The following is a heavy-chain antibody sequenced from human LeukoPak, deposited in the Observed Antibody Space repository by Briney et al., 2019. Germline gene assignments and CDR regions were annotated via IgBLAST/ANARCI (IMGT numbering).Heavy chain of an antibody. CDR2: ISAYKGNT. CDR1: GYTFSTYG. D-gene: IGHD2-2*01. J-gene: IGHJ6*02. CDR3: ARMSYCSSTSCSPPSYYYYGMDV. V-gene: IGHV1-18*01. Sequence: ASVKVSCKASGYTFSTYGISWVRQAPGQGLEWMGWISAYKGNTYYAQKLQGRVTMTTDTSTSTAYMELRSLRSDDTAVYYCARMSYCSSTSCSPPSYYYYGMDVWGQGTTVTVSS.